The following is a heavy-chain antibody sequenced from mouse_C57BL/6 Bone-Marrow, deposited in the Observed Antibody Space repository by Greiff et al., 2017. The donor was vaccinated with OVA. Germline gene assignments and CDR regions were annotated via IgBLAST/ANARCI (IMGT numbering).Heavy chain of an antibody. V-gene: IGHV1-81*01. D-gene: IGHD1-1*01. CDR2: IYPRSGNT. J-gene: IGHJ2*01. CDR3: ARGGYGRD. CDR1: GYTFTSYG. Sequence: QVQLKQSGAELARPGASVKLSCKASGYTFTSYGISWVKQRTGQGLEWIGEIYPRSGNTYYNEKFKGKATLTADKSSSTAYMELRSLTSEDSAVYFCARGGYGRDWGQGTTLTVSS.